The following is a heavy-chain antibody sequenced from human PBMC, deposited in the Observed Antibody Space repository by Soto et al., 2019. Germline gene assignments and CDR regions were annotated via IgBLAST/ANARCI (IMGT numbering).Heavy chain of an antibody. CDR3: ARGDRGAFDL. V-gene: IGHV3-74*01. CDR1: GFTFSYYW. Sequence: EVQLVESGGGLVRPGGSLRLSCAASGFTFSYYWMHWVRQAPGKGLVWVSRIHSDGSSTTYADFVKGRFIISRDNARKTVDLQMNRVRVEDTAVYYCARGDRGAFDLWGQGPVVTVSS. CDR2: IHSDGSST. D-gene: IGHD1-26*01. J-gene: IGHJ3*01.